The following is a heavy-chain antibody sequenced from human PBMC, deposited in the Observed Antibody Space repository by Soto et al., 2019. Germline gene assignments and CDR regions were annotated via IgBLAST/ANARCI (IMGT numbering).Heavy chain of an antibody. Sequence: GGSLRLSCVVSEFPFSDYWMTWVRQAPGKGLEWVANIKQDGSEIYYVDSVKGRFTISRDNAKNSRFLQMNSLRVEDKAIYYCARGWASLDYWGQGTMVTVSS. CDR3: ARGWASLDY. CDR2: IKQDGSEI. J-gene: IGHJ4*02. V-gene: IGHV3-7*04. D-gene: IGHD5-12*01. CDR1: EFPFSDYW.